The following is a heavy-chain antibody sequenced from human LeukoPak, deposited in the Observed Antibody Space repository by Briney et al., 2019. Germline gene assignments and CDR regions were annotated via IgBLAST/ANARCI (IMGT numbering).Heavy chain of an antibody. V-gene: IGHV3-43*01. J-gene: IGHJ4*02. CDR2: INRNGGAI. D-gene: IGHD6-19*01. CDR1: GFTFAEYS. CDR3: TKEHSSGWPTIDC. Sequence: GGSLRLSCSASGFTFAEYSMHWVRQAPGKGLEWVSVINRNGGAIQYADSVRGRFMISRDNSKNSLYLQMNSLRTEDTALYYCTKEHSSGWPTIDCWGQGTLVTVSS.